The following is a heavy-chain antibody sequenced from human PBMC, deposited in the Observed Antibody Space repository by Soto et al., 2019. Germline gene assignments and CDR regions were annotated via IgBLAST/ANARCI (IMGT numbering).Heavy chain of an antibody. D-gene: IGHD6-19*01. CDR3: ARVGYSSGWYAIQRWFDY. CDR1: GYTFTSYG. Sequence: QVQLVQSGAEVKKPGASVKVSRKASGYTFTSYGISWVRQAPGQGLEWMGWISADNGNTNYAQKLQGRVTMTTDTSTSTAYMELRSLRSDDTAVYYCARVGYSSGWYAIQRWFDYWGQGTLVTVSS. V-gene: IGHV1-18*01. CDR2: ISADNGNT. J-gene: IGHJ4*02.